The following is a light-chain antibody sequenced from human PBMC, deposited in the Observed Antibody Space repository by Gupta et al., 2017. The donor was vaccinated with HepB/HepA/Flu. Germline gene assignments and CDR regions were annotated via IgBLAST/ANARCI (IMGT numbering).Light chain of an antibody. CDR3: QQSYSNPCFT. V-gene: IGKV1-39*01. CDR2: AAS. CDR1: QSISSY. Sequence: DIQMTQSPSSLSASVGDRVTITCRASQSISSYLNWYQQKPGKAPKLLIYAASSWQSGVPSRFSGSGYGKDLTLTISRRQQEDLASYYCQQSYSNPCFTFGHGTNLDI. J-gene: IGKJ3*01.